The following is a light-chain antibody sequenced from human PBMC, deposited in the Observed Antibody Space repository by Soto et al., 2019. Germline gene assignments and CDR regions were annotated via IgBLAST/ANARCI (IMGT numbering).Light chain of an antibody. J-gene: IGLJ2*01. CDR2: GNS. Sequence: QSVLTQPPSVSGAPGQRVTISCTGSSSNIGAGYDVHWYQQLLGTAPKLLIYGNSNRPSGVPDRFSGSKSGTSASLAITGLQAEDEADYYCQSYDSSPLFGGGTKLTVL. CDR3: QSYDSSPL. CDR1: SSNIGAGYD. V-gene: IGLV1-40*01.